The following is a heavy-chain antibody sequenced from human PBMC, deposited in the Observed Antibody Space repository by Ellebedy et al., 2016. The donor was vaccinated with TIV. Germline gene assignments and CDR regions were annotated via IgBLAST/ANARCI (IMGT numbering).Heavy chain of an antibody. D-gene: IGHD2-21*02. V-gene: IGHV3-53*01. CDR3: ARSPYDSYFH. Sequence: GESLKISCAASGFTVSNNYMSWVRQAPGKGLEWVSVIYSGGGISYADSVKGRFTISRDPSKNTVYLQMNSLIAEETAVYYCARSPYDSYFHWGLGTLVTVSS. CDR1: GFTVSNNY. J-gene: IGHJ4*02. CDR2: IYSGGGI.